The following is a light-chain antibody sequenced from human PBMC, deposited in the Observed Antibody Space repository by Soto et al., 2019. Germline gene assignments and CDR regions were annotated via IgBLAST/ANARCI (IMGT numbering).Light chain of an antibody. CDR1: SRDVGAYNY. J-gene: IGLJ3*02. CDR2: DVS. CDR3: SSYTAAPTRV. Sequence: QSALTQPASVSGSPRQSITLSCTGTSRDVGAYNYVSWYQHHPGKAPKLMIVDVSNRPSGVSNRFSGSKSGNTAFLTSAGLQAEDEAAYYCSSYTAAPTRVFGEGTKVTVL. V-gene: IGLV2-14*03.